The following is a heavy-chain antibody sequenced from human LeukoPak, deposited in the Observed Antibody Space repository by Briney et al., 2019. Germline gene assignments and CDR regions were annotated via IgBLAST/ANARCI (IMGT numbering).Heavy chain of an antibody. CDR2: IYYSGKT. CDR1: GGSISTSSYH. CDR3: ARSGPPAGRPDAFDI. D-gene: IGHD2-2*01. J-gene: IGHJ3*02. Sequence: SETLSLTCIVSGGSISTSSYHWGWFRQPPGKALECIGTIYYSGKTYYNPSLNSRVTISIHTSKNQFSLKLSSVTAADRAVYYCARSGPPAGRPDAFDIWGQGTMATVSS. V-gene: IGHV4-39*07.